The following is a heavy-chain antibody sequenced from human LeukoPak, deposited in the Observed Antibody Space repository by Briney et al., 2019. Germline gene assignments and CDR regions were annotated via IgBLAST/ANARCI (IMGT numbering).Heavy chain of an antibody. V-gene: IGHV4-4*09. D-gene: IGHD4-23*01. J-gene: IGHJ5*02. Sequence: SETLSLTCTVSGGSISSYYWSWIRQPPGKGLEWIGYIYTSGSTNYNPSLKSRVTISVDTSKSQFSLRLTSVTAADTAVYYCARGIFYGGRNQYIWFDLWGQGTLVTVSS. CDR3: ARGIFYGGRNQYIWFDL. CDR2: IYTSGST. CDR1: GGSISSYY.